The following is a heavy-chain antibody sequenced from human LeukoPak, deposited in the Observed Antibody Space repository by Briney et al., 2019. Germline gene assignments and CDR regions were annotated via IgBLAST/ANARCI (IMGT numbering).Heavy chain of an antibody. J-gene: IGHJ4*02. Sequence: GESLKISCKASGYSFTSYWIGGVRQMPGKGLEWMGIIYPGDSDTRYSPSFQGQVTISADKSISTAYLQWSSLKASDTAMYYCARRDSSGYYYVGYFDYWGQGTLVTVSS. CDR1: GYSFTSYW. V-gene: IGHV5-51*01. CDR2: IYPGDSDT. D-gene: IGHD3-22*01. CDR3: ARRDSSGYYYVGYFDY.